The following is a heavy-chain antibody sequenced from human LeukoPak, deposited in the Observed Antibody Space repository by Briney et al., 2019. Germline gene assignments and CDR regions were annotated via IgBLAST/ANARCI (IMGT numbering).Heavy chain of an antibody. J-gene: IGHJ6*04. Sequence: ASVKVSFKASGYTFTSYGISWVRQAPGQGLEWMGWISAYNGNTNYAQKLQGRVTMTTDTSTSTAYMELRSLRSDDTAVYYCARDWGATVTTLADYYYYDMDVWGKGTTVTVSS. CDR2: ISAYNGNT. CDR1: GYTFTSYG. V-gene: IGHV1-18*04. CDR3: ARDWGATVTTLADYYYYDMDV. D-gene: IGHD4-17*01.